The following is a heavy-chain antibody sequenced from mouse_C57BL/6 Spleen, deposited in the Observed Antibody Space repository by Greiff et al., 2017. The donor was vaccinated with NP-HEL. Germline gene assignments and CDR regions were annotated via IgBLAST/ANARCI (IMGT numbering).Heavy chain of an antibody. D-gene: IGHD4-1*01. Sequence: EVKLMESGGGLVKPGGSLKLSCAASGFTFSSYAMSWVRQTPEKRLEWVATISDGGSYTYYPDNVKGRFTISRDNAKNNRYLQMSQLKSEDTAKYYGARRELGRAMDYWGQGTSVTVSS. V-gene: IGHV5-4*03. CDR2: ISDGGSYT. CDR3: ARRELGRAMDY. CDR1: GFTFSSYA. J-gene: IGHJ4*01.